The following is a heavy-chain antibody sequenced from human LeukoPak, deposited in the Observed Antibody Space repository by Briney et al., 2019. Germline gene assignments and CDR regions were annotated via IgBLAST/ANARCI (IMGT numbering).Heavy chain of an antibody. D-gene: IGHD3-9*01. CDR3: ARAVGDLGNILTGYPYHFDY. V-gene: IGHV4-59*01. J-gene: IGHJ4*02. CDR2: ICYSGST. Sequence: SETLSLTCTVSGGSISSYYWSWIRQPPGKGLEWIGYICYSGSTNYNPSLKSRVTISVDTSKNQFSLKLSSVTAADTAVYYCARAVGDLGNILTGYPYHFDYWGQGTLVTVSS. CDR1: GGSISSYY.